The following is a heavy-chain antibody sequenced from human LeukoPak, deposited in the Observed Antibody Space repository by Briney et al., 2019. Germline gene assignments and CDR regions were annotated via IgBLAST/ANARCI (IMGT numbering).Heavy chain of an antibody. J-gene: IGHJ6*03. CDR2: INQSGST. CDR3: ARGRRGVILYHRYYMDV. D-gene: IGHD3-10*01. V-gene: IGHV4-34*01. Sequence: SETLSLTCAVYGGSFSAYSWSWIRQPPGKGLEWVGEINQSGSTNYNPSLKSRVTISIHTTKNQFSLKLSSVTAADTAVYCCARGRRGVILYHRYYMDVWGKGTTVTVSS. CDR1: GGSFSAYS.